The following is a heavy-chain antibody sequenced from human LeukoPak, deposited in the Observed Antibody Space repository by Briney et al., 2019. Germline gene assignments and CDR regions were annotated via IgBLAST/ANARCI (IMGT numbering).Heavy chain of an antibody. V-gene: IGHV4-61*02. CDR3: ARSIVVVPAAPFGDAFDI. J-gene: IGHJ3*02. CDR2: IYTSGST. Sequence: PSQTLSLTCTVSGGSISSGSYYWSWIRQPAGKGLEWIGRIYTSGSTNYNPSLKSRVTISVDTSKNQFSLKLSSVTAADTAVYYCARSIVVVPAAPFGDAFDIWGQGTMVTISS. CDR1: GGSISSGSYY. D-gene: IGHD2-2*01.